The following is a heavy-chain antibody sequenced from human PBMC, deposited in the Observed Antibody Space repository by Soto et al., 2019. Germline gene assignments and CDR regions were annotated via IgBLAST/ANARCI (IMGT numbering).Heavy chain of an antibody. D-gene: IGHD3-3*01. J-gene: IGHJ4*02. CDR3: ARDQNDFWNGSPGY. CDR1: GFTFSSYS. V-gene: IGHV3-30-3*01. CDR2: ISYDGSKK. Sequence: QVQLVESGGGVVQPGRSLRLSCAASGFTFSSYSIHWVRQAPGKGLEWVAAISYDGSKKYYADSVKGRFTISRDNSKNTLYLQMNSLRAEDTAVYYCARDQNDFWNGSPGYWGQGTLVTVSS.